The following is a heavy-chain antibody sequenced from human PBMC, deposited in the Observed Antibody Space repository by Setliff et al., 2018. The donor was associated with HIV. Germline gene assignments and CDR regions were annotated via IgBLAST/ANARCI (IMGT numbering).Heavy chain of an antibody. Sequence: PSETLSLTCSVSGDSIIIGGYYWSWIRQHPGGGLEWIGYIYHTGKTYYNPSLKSRVTMSVDTSKNQFSLKLSSVTAADTAVYYCASTYYYDSLHFHHWGQGTLVTVSS. CDR2: IYHTGKT. CDR1: GDSIIIGGYY. V-gene: IGHV4-61*08. D-gene: IGHD3-22*01. CDR3: ASTYYYDSLHFHH. J-gene: IGHJ1*01.